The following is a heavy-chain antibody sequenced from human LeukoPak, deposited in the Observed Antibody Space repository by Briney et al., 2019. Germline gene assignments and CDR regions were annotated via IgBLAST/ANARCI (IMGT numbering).Heavy chain of an antibody. V-gene: IGHV1-18*04. CDR3: AAGSARRYSGSYWVDAFDI. D-gene: IGHD1-26*01. J-gene: IGHJ3*02. Sequence: ASVKVSCKASGYSFNDYYLHWVRQAPGQGLEWMGWISAYNGNTNYAQKLQGRVTMTTDTSTSTAYMELRSLRSEDTAVYYCAAGSARRYSGSYWVDAFDIWGQGTMVTVSS. CDR1: GYSFNDYY. CDR2: ISAYNGNT.